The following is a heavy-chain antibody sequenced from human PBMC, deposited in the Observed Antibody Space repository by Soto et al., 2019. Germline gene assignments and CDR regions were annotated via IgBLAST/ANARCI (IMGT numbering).Heavy chain of an antibody. Sequence: GGSLRLSCAASGFNFLGYSMTWVRQAPGQGLEWVSSILGGSAATYYADSVRGRFTISRDDSKNTLYLQMHGLRAEDTAMYYCAKDRHADGFWPFDHWGQGTLVTVSS. CDR3: AKDRHADGFWPFDH. CDR2: ILGGSAAT. D-gene: IGHD3-3*01. J-gene: IGHJ4*02. CDR1: GFNFLGYS. V-gene: IGHV3-23*01.